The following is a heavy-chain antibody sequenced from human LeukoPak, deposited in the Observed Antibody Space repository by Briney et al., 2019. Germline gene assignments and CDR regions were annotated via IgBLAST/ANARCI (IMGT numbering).Heavy chain of an antibody. CDR1: GGTFSSYT. CDR3: ASGRVVILRAYYYYGMDV. D-gene: IGHD3-3*01. Sequence: ASVKVSCKASGGTFSSYTISWVRQAPGQGLEWMGRIIPILGIASYAQKFQGRVTITADKSTSTAYMELSSLRSEDTAVYYCASGRVVILRAYYYYGMDVWGQGTTVTVSS. J-gene: IGHJ6*02. CDR2: IIPILGIA. V-gene: IGHV1-69*02.